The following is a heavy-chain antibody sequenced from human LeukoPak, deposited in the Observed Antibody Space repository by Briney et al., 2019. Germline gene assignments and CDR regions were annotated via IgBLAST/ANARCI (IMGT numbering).Heavy chain of an antibody. Sequence: GGSLRLSCAASGFTFSSYWMHWVRHAPGKGLVWVSRINSDGSSTSYADSVKGRFTISRDNAKNSLYLQMDGLRAEDTAVYYCAREISGEGFDYWGQGALVTVSA. CDR3: AREISGEGFDY. D-gene: IGHD1-26*01. J-gene: IGHJ4*02. V-gene: IGHV3-74*01. CDR2: INSDGSST. CDR1: GFTFSSYW.